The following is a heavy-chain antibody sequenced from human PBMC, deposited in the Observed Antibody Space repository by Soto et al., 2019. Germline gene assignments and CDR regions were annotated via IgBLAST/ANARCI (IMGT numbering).Heavy chain of an antibody. CDR2: IYHSGST. D-gene: IGHD1-26*01. V-gene: IGHV4-4*02. J-gene: IGHJ4*02. CDR1: GGSISSSNW. CDR3: ARDPLWMGSGSYLEDY. Sequence: SETLSLTCAVSGGSISSSNWWSWVRQPPGKGLEWIGEIYHSGSTNYNPSLKSRVTISVDKSKNQFSLKLSSVTAADTAVYYCARDPLWMGSGSYLEDYWGQGTLVTVSS.